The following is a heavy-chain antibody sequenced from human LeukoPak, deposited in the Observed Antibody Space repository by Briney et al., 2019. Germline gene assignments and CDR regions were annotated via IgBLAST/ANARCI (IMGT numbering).Heavy chain of an antibody. CDR1: GYTFTGYY. CDR3: ATPERGYSGYDFGS. D-gene: IGHD5-12*01. Sequence: ASVKVSCKASGYTFTGYYMHWVRQAPGEGLVWMGWINPNSGGTNCAQKFQGRVTMTRDTSISTAYMELSRLRSDDTAVYYCATPERGYSGYDFGSWGQGTLVTVSS. CDR2: INPNSGGT. J-gene: IGHJ4*02. V-gene: IGHV1-2*02.